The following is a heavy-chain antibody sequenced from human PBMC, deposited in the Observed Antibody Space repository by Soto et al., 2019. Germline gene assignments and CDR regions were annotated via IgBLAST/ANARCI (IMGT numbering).Heavy chain of an antibody. Sequence: EVHLLESGGDLVQPGGSLRLSCTASGLTFSTYAMSWVRQAPGKGLEWVSAIGGRGTGGGTYYADSVKGRFTISRDYSKSAVYPQMNSLRADDTAVYYCAKSPGGVDGYNSYYYGMDVWGQGTTVSVSS. CDR2: IGGRGTGGGT. CDR3: AKSPGGVDGYNSYYYGMDV. V-gene: IGHV3-23*01. D-gene: IGHD2-8*02. J-gene: IGHJ6*02. CDR1: GLTFSTYA.